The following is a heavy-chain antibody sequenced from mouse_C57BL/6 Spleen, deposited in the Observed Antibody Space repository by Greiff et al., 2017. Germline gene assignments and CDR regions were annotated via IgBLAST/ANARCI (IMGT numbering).Heavy chain of an antibody. Sequence: VQLQQPGAELVRPGTSVKLSCKASGYTFTSYWMHWVKQRPGQGLEWIGVIDPSDSYTNYNQKFKGKATLTVDTSSSTAYMQLSSLTSEDSAVYYCARGETGELDYWGQGTTLTVSS. D-gene: IGHD4-1*01. CDR3: ARGETGELDY. CDR2: IDPSDSYT. CDR1: GYTFTSYW. J-gene: IGHJ2*01. V-gene: IGHV1-59*01.